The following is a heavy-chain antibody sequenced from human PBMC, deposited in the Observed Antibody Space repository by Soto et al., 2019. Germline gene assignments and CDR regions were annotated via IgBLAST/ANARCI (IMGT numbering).Heavy chain of an antibody. CDR1: GGSISSYY. V-gene: IGHV4-59*01. J-gene: IGHJ5*02. CDR2: IYYSGST. Sequence: SETLSLTCTVSGGSISSYYWSWIRQPPGKGLEWIGYIYYSGSTNYNPSLKSRVTISVDTSKNQFSLKLSSVTAADTAVYYCARGIIVGAPLSAWFDPWGQGTLVTVSS. D-gene: IGHD1-26*01. CDR3: ARGIIVGAPLSAWFDP.